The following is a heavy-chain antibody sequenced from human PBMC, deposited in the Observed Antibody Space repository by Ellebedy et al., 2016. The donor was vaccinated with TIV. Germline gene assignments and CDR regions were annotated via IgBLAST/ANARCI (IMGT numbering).Heavy chain of an antibody. J-gene: IGHJ6*02. Sequence: MPSETLSLTCTVSGGSISCSNWWSWVRQHPGKGLEWIGEIYHSGSTNYNPSPKSRVTISVDKSKNQFSLKLSSMTAADTAVYYCARSDSLCGLDVWGQGTTVTVSS. D-gene: IGHD5-18*01. V-gene: IGHV4-4*02. CDR2: IYHSGST. CDR1: GGSISCSNW. CDR3: ARSDSLCGLDV.